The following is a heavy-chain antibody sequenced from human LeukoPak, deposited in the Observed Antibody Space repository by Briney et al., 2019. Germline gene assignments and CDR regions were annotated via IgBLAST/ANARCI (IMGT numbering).Heavy chain of an antibody. D-gene: IGHD4-17*01. Sequence: PGGSLRLSCAASGFTFSSYGMHWVRQAPGKGLEWVAFIRYDGSNKYYADSVKGRFTISRDNSKNTLYLQMNSRRAEDTAVYYCGKRGYGDYGGVYWGQGPLVTVSS. CDR2: IRYDGSNK. CDR1: GFTFSSYG. CDR3: GKRGYGDYGGVY. V-gene: IGHV3-30*02. J-gene: IGHJ4*02.